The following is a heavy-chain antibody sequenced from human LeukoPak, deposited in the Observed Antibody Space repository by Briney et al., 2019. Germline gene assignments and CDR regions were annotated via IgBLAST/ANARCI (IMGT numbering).Heavy chain of an antibody. V-gene: IGHV4-59*08. CDR1: AGSITRDY. CDR3: ARPYDTSGYFYALDV. J-gene: IGHJ3*01. D-gene: IGHD3-22*01. Sequence: SETLSLTCTVSAGSITRDYWSWIRRPPGKGLEWIGYISYSGGTDYNPSLKGRLTISMDTSKSQVSLKLSSVTAADSATYYCARPYDTSGYFYALDVWGQGTMVTVAA. CDR2: ISYSGGT.